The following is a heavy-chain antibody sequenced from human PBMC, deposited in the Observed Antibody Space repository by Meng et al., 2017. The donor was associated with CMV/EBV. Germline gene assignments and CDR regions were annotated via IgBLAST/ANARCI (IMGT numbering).Heavy chain of an antibody. CDR3: ARGYDFWSGPTRTYYYYGMDV. Sequence: GGSLRLSCAASGFTFSSHVMSWVRQAPGKGLEWVSNISGGGGTTYYTDSPRSRFTVSRDNSKDTLYLQMNSLRAEDTAVYYCARGYDFWSGPTRTYYYYGMDVWGQGTTVTVSS. V-gene: IGHV3-23*01. J-gene: IGHJ6*02. D-gene: IGHD3-3*01. CDR2: ISGGGGTT. CDR1: GFTFSSHV.